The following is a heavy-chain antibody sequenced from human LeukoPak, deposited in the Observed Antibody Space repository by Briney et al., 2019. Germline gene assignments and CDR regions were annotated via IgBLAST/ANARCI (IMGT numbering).Heavy chain of an antibody. D-gene: IGHD4-17*01. V-gene: IGHV1-69*13. CDR3: ARPIDLTTVTYGMDV. CDR2: IIPIFGTA. J-gene: IGHJ6*02. CDR1: GGTFSSYA. Sequence: SVKVSCKASGGTFSSYAISWVRQAPGQGLEWMGGIIPIFGTANYAQKFQGRVTITADESTSTAYMELSSLRSEDTAVYYCARPIDLTTVTYGMDVWGQGTTVTVSS.